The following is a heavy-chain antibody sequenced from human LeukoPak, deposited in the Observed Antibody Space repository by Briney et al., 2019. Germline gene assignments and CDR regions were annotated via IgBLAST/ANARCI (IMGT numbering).Heavy chain of an antibody. CDR3: ARVRVAAGDY. CDR2: IYHSGST. D-gene: IGHD6-13*01. V-gene: IGHV4-38-2*02. J-gene: IGHJ4*02. CDR1: GYSISSGYY. Sequence: SETLSLTCTVSGYSISSGYYWGWIRQPPGKGLEWIGSIYHSGSTYYNPSLKSRVTISVDTSKNQFSLKLSSVTAADTAVYYCARVRVAAGDYWGQGTLVTVSS.